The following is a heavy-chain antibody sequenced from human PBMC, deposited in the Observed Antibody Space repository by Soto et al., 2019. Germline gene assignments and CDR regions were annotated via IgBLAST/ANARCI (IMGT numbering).Heavy chain of an antibody. CDR2: MNPNSGNT. CDR3: ARVLRYFDWSNDAFDI. J-gene: IGHJ3*02. CDR1: GYTFTSYD. Sequence: ASVKVSCKASGYTFTSYDINWVRQATGQGLEWMGWMNPNSGNTGYAQKFQGRVTMTRSTSISTAYMELSSLRSEDTAVYYCARVLRYFDWSNDAFDIWGQGTMVTVSS. V-gene: IGHV1-8*01. D-gene: IGHD3-9*01.